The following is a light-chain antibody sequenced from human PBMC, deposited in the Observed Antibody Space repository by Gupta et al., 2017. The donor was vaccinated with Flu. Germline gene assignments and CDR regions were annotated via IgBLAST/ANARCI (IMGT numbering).Light chain of an antibody. V-gene: IGKV1-12*01. CDR3: QQDNSFPDT. J-gene: IGKJ5*01. CDR2: AAS. Sequence: PSSSSAPGGDRATITCRASKGISSWLACYQQNPGKAHKLLIYAASSVHSGAPSRFSGRGSGTDFTLTISILQPEDFATYYCQQDNSFPDTFGQGTKLEIK. CDR1: KGISSW.